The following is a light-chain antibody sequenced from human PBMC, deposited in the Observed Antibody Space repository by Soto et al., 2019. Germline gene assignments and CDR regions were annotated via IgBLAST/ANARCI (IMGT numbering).Light chain of an antibody. Sequence: DIQMTQSPSSLSASVGDRVTITCQASQDISNYLNWYQQKPGKAPKLLIYDASNLETGVPSRFSGSGSGTDFPFTISSLQPEDIATYYCQQYDNLPPLTFGGGTKVESK. CDR2: DAS. CDR3: QQYDNLPPLT. CDR1: QDISNY. J-gene: IGKJ4*01. V-gene: IGKV1-33*01.